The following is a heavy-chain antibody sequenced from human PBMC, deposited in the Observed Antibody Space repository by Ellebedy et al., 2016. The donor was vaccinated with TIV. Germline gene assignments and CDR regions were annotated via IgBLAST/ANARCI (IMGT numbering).Heavy chain of an antibody. Sequence: SETLSLXXAISRDSASGNSAAWSWIRQSPSRGLEWLGRTYYTSQWYTYYAQSVQSRLTINPDTSKNQVSLQLNSVTPDDTAVYYCARDFTTIRGVMNPFDYWGQGILVTVSS. J-gene: IGHJ4*02. CDR2: TYYTSQWYT. V-gene: IGHV6-1*01. CDR3: ARDFTTIRGVMNPFDY. D-gene: IGHD3-10*01. CDR1: RDSASGNSAA.